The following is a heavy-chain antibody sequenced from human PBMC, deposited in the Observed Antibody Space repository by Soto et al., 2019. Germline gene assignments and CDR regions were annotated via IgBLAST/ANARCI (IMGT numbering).Heavy chain of an antibody. D-gene: IGHD4-17*01. V-gene: IGHV3-30-3*01. Sequence: PGGSLRLSCGASGFTFSIYAMHWVRQAPGKGLEWVAAISYGGDKTFYADSVKGRFTIARDNSKNTLYLQMNSLRAEDTAVYYCARVYGDYSSNFASWGQGTLVTVSS. CDR3: ARVYGDYSSNFAS. J-gene: IGHJ4*02. CDR1: GFTFSIYA. CDR2: ISYGGDKT.